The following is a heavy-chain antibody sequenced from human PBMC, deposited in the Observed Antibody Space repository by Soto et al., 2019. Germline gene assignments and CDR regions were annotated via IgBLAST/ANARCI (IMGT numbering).Heavy chain of an antibody. CDR2: IRSKAYGGTT. V-gene: IGHV3-49*03. CDR3: AKDRLGSGSGSYFNVYFDY. J-gene: IGHJ4*02. D-gene: IGHD3-10*01. Sequence: SLRLSCTASGFTFGDYAMSWFRQAPGKGLEWVGFIRSKAYGGTTEYAASVKGRFTISRDDSKSIAYLQMNSLKTEDTAIYYCAKDRLGSGSGSYFNVYFDYWGQGVLVTVSS. CDR1: GFTFGDYA.